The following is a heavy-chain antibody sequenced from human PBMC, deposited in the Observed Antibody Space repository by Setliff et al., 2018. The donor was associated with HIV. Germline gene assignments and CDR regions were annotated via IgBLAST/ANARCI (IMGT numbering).Heavy chain of an antibody. CDR2: IFPGDSDT. CDR3: AKHMVRGAITGEAFDV. J-gene: IGHJ3*01. D-gene: IGHD3-10*01. CDR1: GDKSMTYW. Sequence: GESLKISCKASGDKSMTYWIGWVRQMPGKGLEWMGIIFPGDSDTKYSPSFEGQVTISADKSINTAYLQWTSLRASATAMYYCAKHMVRGAITGEAFDVWGQGTMVTVSS. V-gene: IGHV5-51*01.